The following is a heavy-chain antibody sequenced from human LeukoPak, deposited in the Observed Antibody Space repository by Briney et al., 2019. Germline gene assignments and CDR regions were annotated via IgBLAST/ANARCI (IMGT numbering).Heavy chain of an antibody. J-gene: IGHJ3*02. V-gene: IGHV4-61*01. CDR3: ARADCSGGSCYAFDI. D-gene: IGHD2-15*01. CDR1: GGSVSSGSYY. CDR2: IYYSGST. Sequence: TETLSLTCTVSGGSVSSGSYYWSWIRQPPGKGLEWIGYIYYSGSTNYNPSLKSRVTMSVDTSKNQFSLKLSSVTAADTAVYYCARADCSGGSCYAFDIWGQGTMVTVSS.